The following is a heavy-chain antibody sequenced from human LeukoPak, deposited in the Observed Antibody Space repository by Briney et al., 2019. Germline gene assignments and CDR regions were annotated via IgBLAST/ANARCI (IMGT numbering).Heavy chain of an antibody. V-gene: IGHV4-30-2*01. Sequence: PSQTLSLTCTVSGGSISSGGYYWSWIRQPPGKGLEWIGYIYHSGSTYYNPSLKSRVTISVDRSKNQFSLKLSSVTAADTAVYYCAREREVGAPSNPRLDIWGQGTMVAVSS. J-gene: IGHJ3*02. CDR1: GGSISSGGYY. D-gene: IGHD1-26*01. CDR2: IYHSGST. CDR3: AREREVGAPSNPRLDI.